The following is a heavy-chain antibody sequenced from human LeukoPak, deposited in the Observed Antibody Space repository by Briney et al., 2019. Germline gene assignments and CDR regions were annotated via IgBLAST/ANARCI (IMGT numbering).Heavy chain of an antibody. D-gene: IGHD3-3*01. CDR2: IYYSGST. Sequence: SETLSLTCTVSGGSISSSSYYWGWIRQPPGTGLEWIGSIYYSGSTYYNPSLKSRVTISVDTSKNQFSLKLSSVTAADTAVYYCARGQRGYYPAYFDYWGQGTLVTVSS. CDR1: GGSISSSSYY. CDR3: ARGQRGYYPAYFDY. V-gene: IGHV4-39*07. J-gene: IGHJ4*02.